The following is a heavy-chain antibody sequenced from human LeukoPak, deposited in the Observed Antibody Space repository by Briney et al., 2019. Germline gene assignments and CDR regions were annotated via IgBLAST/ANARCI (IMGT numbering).Heavy chain of an antibody. CDR2: IYYSGST. CDR1: GGSISSGSYY. Sequence: NPSETLSLTCTVSGGSISSGSYYWGRIRQPPGKGLEWIGNIYYSGSTYYNPSLKSRVSISVDTSKNQFSLKLTSVTAADTAVYYCARAPEYGLYYFDYWGQGTLVTVSS. CDR3: ARAPEYGLYYFDY. D-gene: IGHD1-14*01. V-gene: IGHV4-39*07. J-gene: IGHJ4*02.